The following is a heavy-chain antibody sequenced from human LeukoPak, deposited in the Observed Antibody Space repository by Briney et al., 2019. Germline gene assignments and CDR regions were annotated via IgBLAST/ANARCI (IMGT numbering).Heavy chain of an antibody. V-gene: IGHV4-34*01. CDR3: ARVRWVGQQLVPLYYFDY. Sequence: SETLSLTCAVYGGSFSGYYWSWIRQPPGKGLEWIGYIYYTGNTNYNPSLKSRGTISVDTSKNQFSLRLSSVTAADTAVYYCARVRWVGQQLVPLYYFDYWGQGTLVTVSS. CDR2: IYYTGNT. J-gene: IGHJ4*02. D-gene: IGHD6-13*01. CDR1: GGSFSGYY.